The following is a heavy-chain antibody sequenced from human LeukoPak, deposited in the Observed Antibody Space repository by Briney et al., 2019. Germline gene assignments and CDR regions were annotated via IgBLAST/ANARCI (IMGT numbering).Heavy chain of an antibody. D-gene: IGHD6-6*01. CDR1: GFTVSSNY. CDR3: ARDLVGITCR. J-gene: IGHJ4*02. V-gene: IGHV3-53*01. Sequence: AGGSLRLSCAASGFTVSSNYMSWVRQAPGKGLEWVSVIYSGGSTYYADSVKGRFTISRDNSKNTLYLQMNSLRADDTAVYYCARDLVGITCRWGQGTLVTVSS. CDR2: IYSGGST.